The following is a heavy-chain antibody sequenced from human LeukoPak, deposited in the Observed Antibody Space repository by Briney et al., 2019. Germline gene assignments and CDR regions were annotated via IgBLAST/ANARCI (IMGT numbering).Heavy chain of an antibody. CDR2: INHSGST. D-gene: IGHD3-3*01. CDR3: ARWHYDFWSGYPDY. V-gene: IGHV4-34*01. J-gene: IGHJ4*02. CDR1: GGSFSGYY. Sequence: SETLSLTCAVYGGSFSGYYWSWIRQPPGKGLEWIGEINHSGSTNYNPSPKSRVTISVDTSKNQFSLKLSSVTAADTAVYYCARWHYDFWSGYPDYWGQGTLVTVSS.